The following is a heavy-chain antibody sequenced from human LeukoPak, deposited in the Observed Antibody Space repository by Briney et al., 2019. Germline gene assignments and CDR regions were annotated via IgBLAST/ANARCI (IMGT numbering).Heavy chain of an antibody. CDR1: GDSINRSNYY. Sequence: SETLSLTCTVSGDSINRSNYYWAWIRQPPGKWLEWIGSIYYSGGTYYNPSLKSRVTISVDTSKNHFSLKLSSVTAADTAVYYCARAGVDDAFDIWGQGTMVTVSS. CDR2: IYYSGGT. CDR3: ARAGVDDAFDI. V-gene: IGHV4-39*07. D-gene: IGHD5-24*01. J-gene: IGHJ3*02.